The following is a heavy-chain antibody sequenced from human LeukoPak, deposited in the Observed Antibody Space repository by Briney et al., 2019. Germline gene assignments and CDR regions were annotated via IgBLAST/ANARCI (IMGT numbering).Heavy chain of an antibody. D-gene: IGHD6-19*01. CDR3: AKGAGPWDY. Sequence: GGSLRLSCAASGSTFSNYAMSWVRQAPGKGLEWVSGISGSGGSTYYADSVKGRFTISRDNSKNTLYLQMNTLRAEDTAIYYCAKGAGPWDYWGQGTLVTVSS. CDR1: GSTFSNYA. CDR2: ISGSGGST. V-gene: IGHV3-23*01. J-gene: IGHJ4*02.